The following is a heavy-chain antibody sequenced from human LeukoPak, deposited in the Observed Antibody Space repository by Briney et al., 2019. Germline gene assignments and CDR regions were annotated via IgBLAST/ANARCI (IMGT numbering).Heavy chain of an antibody. CDR2: ISSSSSYI. D-gene: IGHD4-23*01. J-gene: IGHJ4*02. CDR3: ARGRPHGNDY. CDR1: GFTFSTYS. Sequence: GGSLRLSCAASGFTFSTYSMNWVRQAPGKGLEWVSSISSSSSYIYYADSVKGRFTISRDNAKNSLYLQMDSLRAEDTAVYYCARGRPHGNDYWGQGTLVTVSS. V-gene: IGHV3-21*01.